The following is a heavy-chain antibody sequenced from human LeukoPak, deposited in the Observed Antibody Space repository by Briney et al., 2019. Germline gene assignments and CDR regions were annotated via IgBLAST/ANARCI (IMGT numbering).Heavy chain of an antibody. V-gene: IGHV4-4*02. J-gene: IGHJ4*02. CDR1: GGSISSSNW. CDR2: IYHTGST. CDR3: AKRNTMVRGGPCFDY. D-gene: IGHD3-10*01. Sequence: SETLSLTCAVSGGSISSSNWWSWVRQPPGKGLEWIGEIYHTGSTNYNPSLKSRVTISVDKSKNQFSLKLNSVTAADTAIYYCAKRNTMVRGGPCFDYWGRGILVTVSS.